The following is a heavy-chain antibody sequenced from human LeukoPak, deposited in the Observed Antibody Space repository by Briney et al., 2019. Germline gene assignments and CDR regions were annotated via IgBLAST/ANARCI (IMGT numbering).Heavy chain of an antibody. Sequence: GGSLGLSCAASGFTVSSNYMSWVRQAPGKGLEWVSEIYSDGSTYYAASVKGRFSISRDNSKNTVYLQMNTLRAEDTAVYYCARELREHGVFDIWGQGTMVTVSS. CDR3: ARELREHGVFDI. CDR2: IYSDGST. J-gene: IGHJ3*02. D-gene: IGHD1-26*01. V-gene: IGHV3-53*01. CDR1: GFTVSSNY.